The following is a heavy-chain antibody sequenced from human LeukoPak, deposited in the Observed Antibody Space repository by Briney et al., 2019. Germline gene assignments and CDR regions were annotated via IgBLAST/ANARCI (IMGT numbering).Heavy chain of an antibody. D-gene: IGHD6-19*01. CDR1: GGSISSNSFY. V-gene: IGHV4-39*01. CDR2: INYSGST. CDR3: ARTSSAWD. Sequence: SGTLPLTCSVSGGSISSNSFYWGWIRQPPGKGLEWIGSINYSGSTYYNPSLKSRATVLVDTSKNQFSLKLSSVTAADTAVYFCARTSSAWDWGQGILVTVSS. J-gene: IGHJ4*02.